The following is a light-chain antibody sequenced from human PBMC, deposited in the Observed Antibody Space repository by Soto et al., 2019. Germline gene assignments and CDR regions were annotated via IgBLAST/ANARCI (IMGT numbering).Light chain of an antibody. CDR2: DVN. Sequence: QSALTQPRSVSGSPGQSVTISCTGTSSDVGAYKYVSWYQQHPGKAPKVIIFDVNERPSGVPGRFSGSKSGNTASLIISGLQTEDDADYYCCSYTGRFYIFGTGTKFTVL. V-gene: IGLV2-11*01. J-gene: IGLJ1*01. CDR3: CSYTGRFYI. CDR1: SSDVGAYKY.